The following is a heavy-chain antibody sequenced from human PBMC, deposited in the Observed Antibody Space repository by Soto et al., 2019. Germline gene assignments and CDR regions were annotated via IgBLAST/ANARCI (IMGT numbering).Heavy chain of an antibody. CDR2: MYTSGST. Sequence: PSETLSLTCTVSGGSISSYYWSWIRQPAGKGLEWIGRMYTSGSTNYNVSLKSRVTMSVDTSKNQFSLELTSVTAADTAVYYCARVRSSGWFECWGPGTLFTDSS. J-gene: IGHJ4*02. CDR1: GGSISSYY. D-gene: IGHD6-19*01. V-gene: IGHV4-4*07. CDR3: ARVRSSGWFEC.